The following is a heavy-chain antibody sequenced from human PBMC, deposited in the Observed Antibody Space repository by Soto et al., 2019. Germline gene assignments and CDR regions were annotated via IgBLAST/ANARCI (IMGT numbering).Heavy chain of an antibody. J-gene: IGHJ6*04. CDR1: GFTFSRYA. CDR3: ARVQCTGGSCFSSYYYYYGMDV. V-gene: IGHV3-23*01. D-gene: IGHD2-15*01. Sequence: GGSLRLSCAASGFTFSRYAMSWVLQAPGKGLEWVSALSGSGSTYYADSVKGRFTISRDNSKNTLYLQMNSLRAEDTAVYYCARVQCTGGSCFSSYYYYYGMDVWGKGTTVTVSS. CDR2: LSGSGST.